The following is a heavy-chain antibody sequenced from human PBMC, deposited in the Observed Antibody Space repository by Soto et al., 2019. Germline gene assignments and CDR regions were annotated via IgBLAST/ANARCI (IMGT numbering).Heavy chain of an antibody. CDR1: GFTVTRYS. Sequence: KARGSLRLSCAASGFTVTRYSMNWVRQAPGKGLEWVSSISSTTNYIYYGDSMKGRFTISRDNAKNSLYLEMNSLRAEDTAVYYCARESEDLTSNFDYWGQGTLVTVSS. CDR3: ARESEDLTSNFDY. V-gene: IGHV3-21*06. J-gene: IGHJ4*02. CDR2: ISSTTNYI.